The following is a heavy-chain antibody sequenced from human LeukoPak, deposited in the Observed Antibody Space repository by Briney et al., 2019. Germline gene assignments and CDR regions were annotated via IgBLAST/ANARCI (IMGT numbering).Heavy chain of an antibody. J-gene: IGHJ6*02. CDR1: RFTFRIYA. CDR3: AKRVMGGYTHYFYGMDV. D-gene: IGHD2-2*02. CDR2: ISGSGGST. Sequence: GRSLKLSCAASRFTFRIYAMSWVRQAPGKGLEWVSAISGSGGSTYYADSVKGRFAISRDNSKNTLYLQMNSLRAEDTAVYYCAKRVMGGYTHYFYGMDVWGQGTTVTVSS. V-gene: IGHV3-23*01.